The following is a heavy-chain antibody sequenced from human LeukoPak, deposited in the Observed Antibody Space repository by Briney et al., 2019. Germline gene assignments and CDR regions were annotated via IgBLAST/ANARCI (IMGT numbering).Heavy chain of an antibody. Sequence: PGGSLRLSCAASGFTFSSYEMNWVRQAPGKGLEWVSYISSSGSTIYYADSVKGRFTISRDNAKNSLYLQMNSLRAEDTAVYYCARGGVVFYYYYMDVWGKGTTVTVSS. CDR3: ARGGVVFYYYYMDV. D-gene: IGHD5-12*01. V-gene: IGHV3-48*03. J-gene: IGHJ6*03. CDR2: ISSSGSTI. CDR1: GFTFSSYE.